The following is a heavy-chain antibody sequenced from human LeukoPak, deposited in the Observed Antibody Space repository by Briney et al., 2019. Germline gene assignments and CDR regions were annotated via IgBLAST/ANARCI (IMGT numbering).Heavy chain of an antibody. CDR2: INAGNGYT. CDR3: ARARIAVAGPFDY. D-gene: IGHD6-19*01. CDR1: GYTFTAYA. V-gene: IGHV1-3*01. Sequence: ASVKVSCKASGYTFTAYAVYWVRHVPGQRLEWMGWINAGNGYTKYSQKFQGRVTITRDTSASTTYMGLSSLRSEDTAVYYCARARIAVAGPFDYWGQGTLVTVSS. J-gene: IGHJ4*02.